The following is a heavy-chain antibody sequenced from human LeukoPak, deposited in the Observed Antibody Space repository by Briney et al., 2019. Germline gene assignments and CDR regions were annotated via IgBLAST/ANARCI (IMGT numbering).Heavy chain of an antibody. CDR1: GFTFSSYW. D-gene: IGHD3-3*01. CDR3: ARAPNDYWSSYSASFDS. J-gene: IGHJ5*01. V-gene: IGHV3-74*01. CDR2: INTDGSST. Sequence: GGSLRLSCAASGFTFSSYWMHWVRQAPGKGLVWVSRINTDGSSTGYADSVKGRFTISRDNAKNTLYLQMNSLRAEDTTVYYCARAPNDYWSSYSASFDSWGQGTLVTVSS.